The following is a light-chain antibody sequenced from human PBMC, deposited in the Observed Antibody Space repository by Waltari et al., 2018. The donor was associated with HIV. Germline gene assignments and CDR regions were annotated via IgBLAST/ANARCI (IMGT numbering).Light chain of an antibody. Sequence: QSVLTQPPSASGTPEQRVTIPCSGSTSNIGRNTVSRFQQFPGTAPKVLIYGKNQRPSGVPDRFSGSKSGTSASLAISGLQSEDEADYYCASWDDSLNGPVFGGGTKLTVV. CDR3: ASWDDSLNGPV. CDR2: GKN. CDR1: TSNIGRNT. J-gene: IGLJ2*01. V-gene: IGLV1-44*01.